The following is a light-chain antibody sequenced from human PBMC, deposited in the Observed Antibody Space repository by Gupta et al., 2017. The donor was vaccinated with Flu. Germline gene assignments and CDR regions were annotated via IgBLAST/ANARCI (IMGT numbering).Light chain of an antibody. CDR1: QTISSW. V-gene: IGKV1-5*03. CDR2: KAS. CDR3: QQYHSPFT. J-gene: IGKJ3*01. Sequence: DIQMTQSPSTLSASVGDRVTITCRASQTISSWLAWYQQKPGRAPQLLIYKASTLQSGVPSRFSGSGSGTEFTLTISSRQADDFATYYCQQYHSPFTFGAGTKVDIK.